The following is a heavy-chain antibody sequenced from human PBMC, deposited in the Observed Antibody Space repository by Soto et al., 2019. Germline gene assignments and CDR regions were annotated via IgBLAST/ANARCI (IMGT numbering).Heavy chain of an antibody. CDR2: IIPIFGTA. CDR1: GGTFSSYA. J-gene: IGHJ4*02. CDR3: ARGSGYYYDSSGYYGDY. Sequence: SVKVSCKASGGTFSSYAISWVRQAPGQGLEWMGGIIPIFGTANYAQKFQGRVTITADESTSTAYMELSSLRSEDTAVYYCARGSGYYYDSSGYYGDYWGQGTLVTVSS. V-gene: IGHV1-69*13. D-gene: IGHD3-22*01.